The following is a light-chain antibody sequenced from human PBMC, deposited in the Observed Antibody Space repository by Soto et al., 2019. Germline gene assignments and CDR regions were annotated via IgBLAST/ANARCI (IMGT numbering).Light chain of an antibody. Sequence: DIQMTQSPSTLSASVGDRVTITCRASQSISNKLAWYHQKPGKAPNLLIYAASTLHSGVPSRFSGSGSGTDFTLTISDLQPEDFATYYCQQLHNFPLTFGGGTKV. J-gene: IGKJ4*01. CDR3: QQLHNFPLT. V-gene: IGKV1-5*01. CDR1: QSISNK. CDR2: AAS.